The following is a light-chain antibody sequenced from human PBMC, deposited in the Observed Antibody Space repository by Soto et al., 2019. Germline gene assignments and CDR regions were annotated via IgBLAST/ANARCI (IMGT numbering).Light chain of an antibody. V-gene: IGKV1-5*03. CDR1: QSISSW. Sequence: DIQVTLSPSTLSASVGDRVTITCRASQSISSWLAWYQQKPGKAPKALIYKASSLESGVPSRFSGSESGTEFTLTISSLQPDDFATYYCQQYNTFPWTFGQGTKVEVK. CDR3: QQYNTFPWT. J-gene: IGKJ1*01. CDR2: KAS.